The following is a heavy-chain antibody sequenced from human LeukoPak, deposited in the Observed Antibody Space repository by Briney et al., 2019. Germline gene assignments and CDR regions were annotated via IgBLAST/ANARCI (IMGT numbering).Heavy chain of an antibody. CDR3: ARDSSGWYGSDY. CDR1: GFTFSSYA. CDR2: ISGSGGNT. D-gene: IGHD6-19*01. J-gene: IGHJ4*02. Sequence: GGSLRLSCAASGFTFSSYAMSWVRQAPGKGLEWVSAISGSGGNTYYADSVKGRFTISRDNSKNTLYLQMNSLRAEDTAVYYCARDSSGWYGSDYWGQGTLVTVSS. V-gene: IGHV3-23*01.